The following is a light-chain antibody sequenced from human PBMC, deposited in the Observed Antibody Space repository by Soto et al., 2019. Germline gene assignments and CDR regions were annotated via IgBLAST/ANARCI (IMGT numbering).Light chain of an antibody. CDR2: DAS. Sequence: EIVLTQSPATLSLSPGERAILSCRASQSVGTYLAWYQQKPGQAPRLLIYDASNRATGIPARFGGSGSGTAFTRTINSLEPEDFAVYYCQQRSNWPGTFGPGTKVDIK. CDR3: QQRSNWPGT. J-gene: IGKJ3*01. V-gene: IGKV3-11*01. CDR1: QSVGTY.